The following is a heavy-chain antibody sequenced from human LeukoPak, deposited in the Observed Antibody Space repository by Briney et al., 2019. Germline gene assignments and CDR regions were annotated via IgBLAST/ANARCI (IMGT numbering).Heavy chain of an antibody. J-gene: IGHJ4*02. CDR3: ARDGFLEWLLFGVGYFDY. D-gene: IGHD3-3*01. Sequence: ASVNVSCKASGYPFIDYYLQWVRQAPGQGLEWMGMINPSGGNTNYAQKFQGRVTMTTDTSTSTVYMELSSLRSEDTAVYYCARDGFLEWLLFGVGYFDYWGQGTLVTVSS. CDR2: INPSGGNT. CDR1: GYPFIDYY. V-gene: IGHV1-46*01.